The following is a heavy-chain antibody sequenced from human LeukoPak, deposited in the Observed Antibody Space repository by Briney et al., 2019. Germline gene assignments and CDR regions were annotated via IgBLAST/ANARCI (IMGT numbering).Heavy chain of an antibody. V-gene: IGHV4-31*11. CDR2: IYYSGST. D-gene: IGHD5-12*01. Sequence: SQTLSLTCAVSGGSISSGGYSWSWIRQPPGKGLEWIGYIYYSGSTYYNPSLKSRVTISVDTSKNQFSLKLSSVTAADTAVYYCARHETQRGMATILIDYWGQGTLVTVSS. CDR1: GGSISSGGYS. J-gene: IGHJ4*02. CDR3: ARHETQRGMATILIDY.